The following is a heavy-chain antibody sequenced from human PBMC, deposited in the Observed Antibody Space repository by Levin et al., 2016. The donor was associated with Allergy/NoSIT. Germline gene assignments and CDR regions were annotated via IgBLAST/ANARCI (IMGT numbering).Heavy chain of an antibody. CDR3: ARDPGANSYGPGWFDP. V-gene: IGHV4-59*01. D-gene: IGHD5-18*01. J-gene: IGHJ5*02. Sequence: WIRQPPGKGLEWIGYIYYSGSTNYNPSLKSRVTISVDTSKNQFSLKLSSVTAADTAVYYCARDPGANSYGPGWFDPWGQGTLVTVSS. CDR2: IYYSGST.